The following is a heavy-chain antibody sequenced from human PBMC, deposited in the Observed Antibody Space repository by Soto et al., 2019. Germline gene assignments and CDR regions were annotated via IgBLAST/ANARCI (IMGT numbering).Heavy chain of an antibody. CDR2: ISHSGST. Sequence: LSLTFVVSGGFVSSSHWWSWVRQPPGKGLEWIGEISHSGSTTSKPSLKSRVTISLDKSKNHFSLKLSSVNAADTAMYYCARTEAGAGDFDSWGQGILVTVS. J-gene: IGHJ4*02. CDR3: ARTEAGAGDFDS. D-gene: IGHD6-13*01. V-gene: IGHV4-4*02. CDR1: GGFVSSSHW.